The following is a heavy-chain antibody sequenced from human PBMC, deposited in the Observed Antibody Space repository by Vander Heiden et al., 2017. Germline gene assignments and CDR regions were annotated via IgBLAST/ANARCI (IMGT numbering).Heavy chain of an antibody. V-gene: IGHV3-48*03. J-gene: IGHJ5*02. Sequence: EVQLVESGGGLVQPGGSLRLSSAASGFSFSIYEMNWVRQAPGKGLEWISYISSGGSTVYYADSVKGRFTISRDNAKNSLFLQMNSLRAEDTAVYYCATERATIAAPWGQGTLVTVSS. CDR2: ISSGGSTV. CDR3: ATERATIAAP. CDR1: GFSFSIYE. D-gene: IGHD6-13*01.